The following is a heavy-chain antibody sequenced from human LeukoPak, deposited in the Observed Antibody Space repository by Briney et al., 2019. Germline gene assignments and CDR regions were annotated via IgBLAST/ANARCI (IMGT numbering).Heavy chain of an antibody. D-gene: IGHD5-24*01. CDR3: ARRRRWLQFRWFDP. J-gene: IGHJ5*02. V-gene: IGHV4-4*07. Sequence: PSETLSLTCTVSSDSISGYYWSWIRQPAGKGLEWIGRIYTSGRINYNPSLKSRVTISVDTSRNQFSLKLSSVTAADTAVYYCARRRRWLQFRWFDPWGQGTLVTVSS. CDR2: IYTSGRI. CDR1: SDSISGYY.